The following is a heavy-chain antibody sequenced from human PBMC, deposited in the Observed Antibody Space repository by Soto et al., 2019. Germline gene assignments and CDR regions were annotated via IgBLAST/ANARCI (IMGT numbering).Heavy chain of an antibody. V-gene: IGHV4-4*07. CDR3: ARDFRYFPY. D-gene: IGHD3-10*01. J-gene: IGHJ4*03. CDR1: GGSISNYY. CDR2: MYTSGST. Sequence: NPSETLSLTCTVSGGSISNYYWTWIRQPAGKGLEWIGRMYTSGSTNYNPSLKSRVTLSVDNSKNQISLTLTSVTAADTAVYYCARDFRYFPYWGHGTLVTVSS.